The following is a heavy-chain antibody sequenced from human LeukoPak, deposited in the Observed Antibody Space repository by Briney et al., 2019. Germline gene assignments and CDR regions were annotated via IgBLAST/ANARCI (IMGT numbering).Heavy chain of an antibody. J-gene: IGHJ1*01. Sequence: PGGSLRLSCAASGFPFSSHWLSWFRQSPGKGLEWVAHISHDGSEKHYVDSVKGRFTISRDNARNSQFLQMNSLRVDDTAVYYCASGGGWVFFNWGQGPWSPSRQ. CDR1: GFPFSSHW. CDR2: ISHDGSEK. CDR3: ASGGGWVFFN. D-gene: IGHD6-19*01. V-gene: IGHV3-7*01.